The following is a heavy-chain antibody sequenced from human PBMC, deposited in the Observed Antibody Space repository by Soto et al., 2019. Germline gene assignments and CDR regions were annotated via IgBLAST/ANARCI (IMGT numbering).Heavy chain of an antibody. CDR3: ARDLHWAFDS. CDR2: ISSGSSTI. D-gene: IGHD7-27*01. CDR1: GFSLSSYS. Sequence: EVQLEESGGGLVQPGGSLRVSCAASGFSLSSYSMNWVRQAPGKGPEWVSYISSGSSTISYADSVKGRFTISRDNAKNSLYMQMNSLRDEDTAVYYCARDLHWAFDSWGQGTLVTVSS. J-gene: IGHJ4*02. V-gene: IGHV3-48*02.